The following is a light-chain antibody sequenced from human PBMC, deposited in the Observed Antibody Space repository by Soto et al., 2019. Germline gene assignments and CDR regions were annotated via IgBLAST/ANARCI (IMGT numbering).Light chain of an antibody. CDR3: QQYSDNWT. V-gene: IGKV1-5*03. J-gene: IGKJ1*01. CDR1: QSISSW. CDR2: KAS. Sequence: DIQMTQSPSTLSASVGDRVTITCRASQSISSWLAWYQQKPGTAPKLLIYKASTLHSGVPSRFSGSGSGTDFTVTISSLQTDDFATYYCQQYSDNWTFGQGTKVEIK.